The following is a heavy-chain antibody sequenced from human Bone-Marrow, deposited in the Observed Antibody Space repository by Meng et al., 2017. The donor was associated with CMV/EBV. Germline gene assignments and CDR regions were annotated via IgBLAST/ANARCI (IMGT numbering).Heavy chain of an antibody. J-gene: IGHJ6*02. Sequence: GSLRLSCTVSGGSISSSSYYWGWIRQPPGKGLEWIGSIYYSGSTYYNPSLKSRVTISVDTSKNQFSLKLSSVTAAATAVYYCARGGSVFYGMDVWGQGTTVTVSS. CDR1: GGSISSSSYY. CDR2: IYYSGST. CDR3: ARGGSVFYGMDV. D-gene: IGHD1-26*01. V-gene: IGHV4-39*07.